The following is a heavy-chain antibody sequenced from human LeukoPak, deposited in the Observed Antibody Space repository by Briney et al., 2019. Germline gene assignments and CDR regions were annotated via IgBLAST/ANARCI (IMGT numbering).Heavy chain of an antibody. D-gene: IGHD3-22*01. J-gene: IGHJ4*02. CDR3: AHAYYYDSSGYFCLGY. CDR1: GFSLSTSGVG. Sequence: SGPPLVNPTQTLTLTCTFSGFSLSTSGVGVGWIRQPPGKALEWLALIYWNDDKRYSPSLKSRLTITKDTSKNQVVLTMTNMDPVDTATYYCAHAYYYDSSGYFCLGYWGQGTLVTVSS. V-gene: IGHV2-5*01. CDR2: IYWNDDK.